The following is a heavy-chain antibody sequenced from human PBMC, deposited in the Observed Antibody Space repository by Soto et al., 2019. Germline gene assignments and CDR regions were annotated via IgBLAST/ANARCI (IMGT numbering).Heavy chain of an antibody. CDR3: ASEIPADYYDSSGYSHDY. CDR2: ISAYNGNT. Sequence: GASVKVSCKASGYTFTSYGISWVRQAPGQGLEWMGWISAYNGNTNYAQKLQGRVTMTRDTSTGAVYMELSSLRSEDTAVYYCASEIPADYYDSSGYSHDYWGQGTLVTVSS. V-gene: IGHV1-18*01. CDR1: GYTFTSYG. J-gene: IGHJ4*02. D-gene: IGHD3-22*01.